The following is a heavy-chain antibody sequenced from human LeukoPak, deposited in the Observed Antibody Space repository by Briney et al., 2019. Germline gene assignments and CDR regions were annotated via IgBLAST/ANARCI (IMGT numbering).Heavy chain of an antibody. J-gene: IGHJ4*02. CDR2: IYTSGST. D-gene: IGHD3-22*01. CDR1: GGSISSGSYY. V-gene: IGHV4-61*02. Sequence: SQTLSLTCTVSGGSISSGSYYWSWIRQPAGKGLEWIGRIYTSGSTNYNPSLKSRVTISVDTSKNQFSLKLSSVTAADTAVYYCARGPSGYHSDYWGQGTLVTVSS. CDR3: ARGPSGYHSDY.